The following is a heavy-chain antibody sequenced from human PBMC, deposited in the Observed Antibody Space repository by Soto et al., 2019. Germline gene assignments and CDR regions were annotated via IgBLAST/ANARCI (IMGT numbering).Heavy chain of an antibody. V-gene: IGHV3-23*01. CDR2: ISGSGGST. CDR1: GFTFSSYA. J-gene: IGHJ6*01. Sequence: GGSLRLSCAASGFTFSSYAMSWVRQAPGKGLEWVSAISGSGGSTYYADSVKGRFTISRDNSKNTLYLQMNSLRAEDTAVYYCAKEMHIAVDDYYYYGMDGWGRGTTVTVSS. D-gene: IGHD2-21*01. CDR3: AKEMHIAVDDYYYYGMDG.